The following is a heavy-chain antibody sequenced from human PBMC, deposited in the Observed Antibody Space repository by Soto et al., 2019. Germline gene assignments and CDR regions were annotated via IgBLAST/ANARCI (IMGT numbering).Heavy chain of an antibody. Sequence: PVGSLRLSCEASGFTFSRVSMNWVRRVPGKGLEWVASISSGRSDTWYADSVKGRFIISRDNAQNSLFLQMNTLRPEDTAMYYCARVAYWGPGTQVTVSS. CDR2: ISSGRSDT. J-gene: IGHJ4*02. CDR3: ARVAY. CDR1: GFTFSRVS. V-gene: IGHV3-21*01.